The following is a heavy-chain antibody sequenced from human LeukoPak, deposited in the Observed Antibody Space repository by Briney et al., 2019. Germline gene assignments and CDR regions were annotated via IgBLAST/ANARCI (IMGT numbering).Heavy chain of an antibody. J-gene: IGHJ4*02. CDR2: IWYDGSNK. Sequence: GGSLRLSCAASGFTFSSYGMHWVRQAPGKGLEGVAVIWYDGSNKYYADSVKGRFTISRDNSKNTLYLQMNSLRAEDTAVYYCARGPATVTTSSETDFDYWGQGTLVTVSS. D-gene: IGHD4-17*01. CDR1: GFTFSSYG. V-gene: IGHV3-33*01. CDR3: ARGPATVTTSSETDFDY.